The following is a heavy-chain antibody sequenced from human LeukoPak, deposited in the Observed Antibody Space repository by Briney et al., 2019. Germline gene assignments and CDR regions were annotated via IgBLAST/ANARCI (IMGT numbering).Heavy chain of an antibody. Sequence: PSETLSLTCAVYGGSFSGYYWSWIRQPPGKGLEWIGEINHSGSTNYNPSLKSRVTISVDTSKNQFSLKLSSVTAADTAVYYCARSWGAVAGRRNWFDPWGQGTLVTVSS. D-gene: IGHD6-19*01. V-gene: IGHV4-34*01. J-gene: IGHJ5*02. CDR1: GGSFSGYY. CDR2: INHSGST. CDR3: ARSWGAVAGRRNWFDP.